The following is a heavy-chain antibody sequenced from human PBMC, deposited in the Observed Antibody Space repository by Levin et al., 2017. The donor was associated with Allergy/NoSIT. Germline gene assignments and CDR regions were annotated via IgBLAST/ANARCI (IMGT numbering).Heavy chain of an antibody. D-gene: IGHD1/OR15-1a*01. CDR3: AKKQGETSGFSFDV. CDR1: GFSFGDYA. CDR2: ITGGGFNT. J-gene: IGHJ3*01. V-gene: IGHV3-23*01. Sequence: GGSLRLSCVASGFSFGDYAMTWVRQAPGKGLEWVSVITGGGFNTYYGDSVKGRFTVSRDNSKNTLNLELNSLRADDTAVYYCAKKQGETSGFSFDVWGQGTTVTVSS.